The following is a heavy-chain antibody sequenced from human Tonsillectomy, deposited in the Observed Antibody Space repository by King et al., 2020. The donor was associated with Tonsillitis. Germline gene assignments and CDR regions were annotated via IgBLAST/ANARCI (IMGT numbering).Heavy chain of an antibody. CDR1: GGSISSGGYS. J-gene: IGHJ4*02. Sequence: QLQESGPGLVKPSQTLSLTCAVSGGSISSGGYSWSWIRKPPGKGLEWIGYIYYSGSTYYNPSLKSRVTISVDTSKNQFSLKLSSVTAADTAVYYCARDGDYNYYFNYWGQGTLVTVSS. CDR3: ARDGDYNYYFNY. V-gene: IGHV4-30-4*07. D-gene: IGHD4-17*01. CDR2: IYYSGST.